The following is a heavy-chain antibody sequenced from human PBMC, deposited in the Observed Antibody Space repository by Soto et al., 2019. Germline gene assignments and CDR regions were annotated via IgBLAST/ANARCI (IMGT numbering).Heavy chain of an antibody. Sequence: SETLSLTCTVSGYSISSGYYWGWIRQPPGKGLEWIGSIYHSGSSYYNPSLKSRVTILVDTSKNQFSLTLSSVAAADTAVYNCARQMFSSDYFYYFDFWGQGALVTVSS. CDR1: GYSISSGYY. CDR3: ARQMFSSDYFYYFDF. J-gene: IGHJ4*02. V-gene: IGHV4-38-2*02. CDR2: IYHSGSS. D-gene: IGHD6-19*01.